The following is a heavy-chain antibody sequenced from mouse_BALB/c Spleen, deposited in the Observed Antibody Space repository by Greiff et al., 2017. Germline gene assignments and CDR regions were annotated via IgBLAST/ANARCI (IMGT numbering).Heavy chain of an antibody. CDR2: ISYSGST. CDR1: GYSITSDYV. V-gene: IGHV3-2*02. D-gene: IGHD3-3*01. Sequence: DVKLQESGPGLVKPSQSLSLTCTVTGYSITSDYVWNWIRQFPGNKLEWMGYISYSGSTSYNPSLKSRITITRDTSKNQFFLQLNSVTTEDTATYYCARRRDGYWYFDDWGAGTTVTVSA. CDR3: ARRRDGYWYFDD. J-gene: IGHJ1*01.